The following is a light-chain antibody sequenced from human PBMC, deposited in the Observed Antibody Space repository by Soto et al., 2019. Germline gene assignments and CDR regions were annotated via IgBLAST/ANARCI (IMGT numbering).Light chain of an antibody. CDR3: SSYASSNTYV. CDR2: EVS. V-gene: IGLV2-14*01. J-gene: IGLJ1*01. CDR1: SSDVGGYNY. Sequence: QSALTQPASVSGSPGQSITISCTGASSDVGGYNYVSWYQQYPGKAPKLIIYEVSSRPSGVSNRFSGSKSGNTASLTISVLQAEDEAEYYCSSYASSNTYVFGTGTKLTVL.